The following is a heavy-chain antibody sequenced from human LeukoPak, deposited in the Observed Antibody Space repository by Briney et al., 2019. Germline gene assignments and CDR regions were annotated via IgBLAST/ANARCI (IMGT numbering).Heavy chain of an antibody. CDR2: ISYDGSNK. CDR3: AKDPLRVPAAMKYYYYYYGMDV. CDR1: GFTFSSYG. D-gene: IGHD2-2*01. V-gene: IGHV3-30*18. Sequence: PGGSLRLSCAASGFTFSSYGMHWVRQAPGKGLEWVAVISYDGSNKYYADSVKGRFTISRDNSKNTLYLQMNSLRAEDTAVYYCAKDPLRVPAAMKYYYYYYGMDVWGQGTTVTVSS. J-gene: IGHJ6*02.